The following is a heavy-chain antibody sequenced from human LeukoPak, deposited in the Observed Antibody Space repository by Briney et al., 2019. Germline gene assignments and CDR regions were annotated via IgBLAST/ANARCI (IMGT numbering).Heavy chain of an antibody. J-gene: IGHJ4*02. D-gene: IGHD6-13*01. CDR3: ASDLSTWFD. V-gene: IGHV3-30*14. Sequence: SGGSLRLSCAASGFTFSSYAMHWVRQAPGKGLEWVAVISYDGSNKYYADSVKGRFTISRDNSKNTLYLQMDSLRAEDTAVYYCASDLSTWFDWGQGTQVTVAS. CDR1: GFTFSSYA. CDR2: ISYDGSNK.